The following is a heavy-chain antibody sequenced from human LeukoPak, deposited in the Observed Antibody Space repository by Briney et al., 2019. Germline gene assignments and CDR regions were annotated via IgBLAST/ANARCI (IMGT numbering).Heavy chain of an antibody. CDR1: GGSFSGYY. J-gene: IGHJ6*03. CDR2: INHSGST. D-gene: IGHD6-13*01. CDR3: ARGRGILYYYYYYMAV. V-gene: IGHV4-34*01. Sequence: SETLSLTCAVYGGSFSGYYWSWIRQPPGKGLEWIGEINHSGSTNYNPSLKSRVTISVDTSKNQFSLKLSSVTAADTAVYYCARGRGILYYYYYYMAVWGKGTTVTVSS.